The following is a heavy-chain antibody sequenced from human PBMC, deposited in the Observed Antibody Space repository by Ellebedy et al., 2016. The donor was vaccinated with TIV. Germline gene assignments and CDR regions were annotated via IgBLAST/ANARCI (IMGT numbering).Heavy chain of an antibody. J-gene: IGHJ6*02. Sequence: PGGSLRLSCAASGFTFSSYWMSWVRQAPGKGLEWVANIKQDGSEKYYVDSVKGRFTISRDNAKNSLYLQMNSLRAEDTAVYYCAREGGSYGDYDYYYYYGMDVWGQGTTVTVSS. CDR2: IKQDGSEK. V-gene: IGHV3-7*01. CDR3: AREGGSYGDYDYYYYYGMDV. D-gene: IGHD4-17*01. CDR1: GFTFSSYW.